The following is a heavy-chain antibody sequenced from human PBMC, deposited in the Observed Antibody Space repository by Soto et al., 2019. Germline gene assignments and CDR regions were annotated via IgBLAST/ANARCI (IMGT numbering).Heavy chain of an antibody. CDR2: IYYSGGT. J-gene: IGHJ5*02. CDR3: AASAGYNWFDP. Sequence: XXTLSPRCTVSGGSIGSYYWRWILQPPGKGLEWIGYIYYSGGTNYNPSLKSRVTISVDTSKNQFSLKLSSVTAADTAVYYCAASAGYNWFDPWGQGTLVTVS. CDR1: GGSIGSYY. D-gene: IGHD3-3*01. V-gene: IGHV4-59*08.